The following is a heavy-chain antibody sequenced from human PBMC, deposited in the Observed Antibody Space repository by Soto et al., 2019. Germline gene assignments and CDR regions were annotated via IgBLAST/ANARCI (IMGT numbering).Heavy chain of an antibody. D-gene: IGHD3-22*01. Sequence: EVQLLESGGGLVQPGGSLRLSCAASGFTFSSYAMSWVRQAPGKGLEWVSAISGSGGSTYYADSVKGRFTISRDNSKNTLYLQMNSLRAEGTAVYYCAKDYYDSSGYYDYWGQGTLVTVSS. CDR2: ISGSGGST. CDR3: AKDYYDSSGYYDY. J-gene: IGHJ4*02. V-gene: IGHV3-23*01. CDR1: GFTFSSYA.